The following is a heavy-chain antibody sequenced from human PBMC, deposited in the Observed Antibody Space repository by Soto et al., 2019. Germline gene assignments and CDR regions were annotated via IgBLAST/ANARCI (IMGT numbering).Heavy chain of an antibody. V-gene: IGHV5-51*01. D-gene: IGHD3-10*01. CDR2: IFPGDSDT. CDR1: VFSLNTYW. CDR3: ARQGLPSRGSVYYDAMDV. Sequence: PWESLKISCEGFVFSLNTYWIAWARQKPVKGLEWMGAIFPGDSDTRYSPSFQGQVNISADRSISTAYLHWNSLKVSDTAIYYCARQGLPSRGSVYYDAMDVWGRGTTVTVSS. J-gene: IGHJ6*02.